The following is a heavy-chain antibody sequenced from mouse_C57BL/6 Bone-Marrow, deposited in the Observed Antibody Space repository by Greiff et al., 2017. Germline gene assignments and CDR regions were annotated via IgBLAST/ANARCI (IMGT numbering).Heavy chain of an antibody. CDR3: ARYSNYGYFDY. CDR2: IRNKANGYTT. Sequence: EVKLQESGGGLVQPGGSLSLSCAASGFTFTDYYMSWVRQPPGKALEWLGFIRNKANGYTTEYSASVKGRFTISRDNSQSILYLQMNALRAEDSATYYCARYSNYGYFDYWGQGTTLTVSS. V-gene: IGHV7-3*01. D-gene: IGHD2-1*01. J-gene: IGHJ2*01. CDR1: GFTFTDYY.